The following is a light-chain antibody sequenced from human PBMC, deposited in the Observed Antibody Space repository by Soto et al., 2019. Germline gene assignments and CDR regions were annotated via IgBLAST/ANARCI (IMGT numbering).Light chain of an antibody. CDR3: QPAQRFPLT. Sequence: DIPMTQSPSSVSASVGDRVTITCRASQYINTLLAWYQQRPGKAPKLLIYAASSLQSGVPSRFSGVGSGTDFTLPIRRLQAEDFGTYYCQPAQRFPLTFGGGTEVEIK. V-gene: IGKV1-12*01. CDR2: AAS. CDR1: QYINTL. J-gene: IGKJ4*01.